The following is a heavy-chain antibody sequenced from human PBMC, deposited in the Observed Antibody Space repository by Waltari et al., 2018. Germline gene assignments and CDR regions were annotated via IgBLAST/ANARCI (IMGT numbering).Heavy chain of an antibody. CDR1: GGSISSRSYY. J-gene: IGHJ4*02. CDR2: IYYSGST. V-gene: IGHV4-39*01. CDR3: ATKRESSASGFDY. Sequence: QLQLQESGPGLVKPSETLSFTCTVSGGSISSRSYYWGLIRQPPGKGLEWIGSIYYSGSTYYNPSLKSRVTISVDTSKNQFSLKLSSVTAADTAVYYCATKRESSASGFDYWGQGTLVTVSS. D-gene: IGHD6-19*01.